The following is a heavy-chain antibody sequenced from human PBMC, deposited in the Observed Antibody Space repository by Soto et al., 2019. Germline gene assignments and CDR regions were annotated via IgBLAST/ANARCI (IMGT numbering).Heavy chain of an antibody. Sequence: SVKVSCKTSGGTFSSYAISWVRQAPGQGLEWMGGIIPVFGTANYAQKFQGRVTLTADEATGTAYMELSSLKSEDTAVYYCASPSGEYYGAYVFYYWGQGTLVTVSS. CDR1: GGTFSSYA. J-gene: IGHJ4*02. CDR2: IIPVFGTA. CDR3: ASPSGEYYGAYVFYY. D-gene: IGHD4-17*01. V-gene: IGHV1-69*13.